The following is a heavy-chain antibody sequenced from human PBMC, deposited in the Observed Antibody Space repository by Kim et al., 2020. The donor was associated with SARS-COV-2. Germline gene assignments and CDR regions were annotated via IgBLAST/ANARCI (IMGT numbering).Heavy chain of an antibody. Sequence: SETLSLTCTVSGGSISSYYWSWIRQPPGKGLEWIGYIYYSGSTNYNPSLKSRVTISVDTSKNQFSLKLSSVTAADTAVYYCARVGYDFWSGYPWSYMDVWGKGTTVTVSS. CDR3: ARVGYDFWSGYPWSYMDV. CDR2: IYYSGST. J-gene: IGHJ6*03. V-gene: IGHV4-59*01. CDR1: GGSISSYY. D-gene: IGHD3-3*01.